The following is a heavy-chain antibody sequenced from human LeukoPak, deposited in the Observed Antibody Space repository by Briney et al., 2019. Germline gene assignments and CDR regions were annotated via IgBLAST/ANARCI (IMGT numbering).Heavy chain of an antibody. J-gene: IGHJ4*02. CDR2: IYYSGST. CDR3: AGSSGWTWVDY. D-gene: IGHD6-19*01. CDR1: GGSISSYY. V-gene: IGHV4-59*01. Sequence: SETLSLTCSVSGGSISSYYWSWIRQPPGKGLEWIGYIYYSGSTNYNPSLKSRVIISVDTSKNQFSLKLSSVTAADTAVYYCAGSSGWTWVDYWGQGTLVTVSS.